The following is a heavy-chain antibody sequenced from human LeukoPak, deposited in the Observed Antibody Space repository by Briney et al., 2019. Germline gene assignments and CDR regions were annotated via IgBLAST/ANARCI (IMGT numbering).Heavy chain of an antibody. CDR1: GYTFTSYA. CDR3: ARVGAAAGPYYFDY. Sequence: ASVKVSCKASGYTFTSYAMHWVRQAPGQRLEWMGSINAGNGNTKYSQKFQGRVTITRDTSASTAYMELSSLRSEDTAVYFCARVGAAAGPYYFDYWGQGTLVTVSS. D-gene: IGHD6-13*01. V-gene: IGHV1-3*01. CDR2: INAGNGNT. J-gene: IGHJ4*02.